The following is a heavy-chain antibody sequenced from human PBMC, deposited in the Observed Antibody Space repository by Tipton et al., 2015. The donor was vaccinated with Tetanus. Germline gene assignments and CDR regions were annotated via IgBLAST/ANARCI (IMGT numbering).Heavy chain of an antibody. J-gene: IGHJ4*02. Sequence: SLRLSCAASGFTFSSYGMHWVRQAPGKGLEWVAVIWYDGSNKYYADSVKGRFTISRDNSKNTLYLQMNSLRAEDTAVYYCARDSNWGSFDYWGQGPLVTVSS. CDR1: GFTFSSYG. CDR3: ARDSNWGSFDY. V-gene: IGHV3-33*01. CDR2: IWYDGSNK. D-gene: IGHD7-27*01.